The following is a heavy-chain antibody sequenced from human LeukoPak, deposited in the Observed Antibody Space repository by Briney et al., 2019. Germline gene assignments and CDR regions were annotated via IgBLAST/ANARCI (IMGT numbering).Heavy chain of an antibody. V-gene: IGHV3-33*01. D-gene: IGHD6-19*01. CDR2: IWYDGSNK. J-gene: IGHJ4*02. Sequence: GGSLRLSCAASGFTFSSYGMHWVRQAPGKGLEWVAVIWYDGSNKYYADSVKGRFTISRDNTKNTLYLQMNSLRAEDTAVYYCARDSSGWYFDYWGQGTLVTVSS. CDR3: ARDSSGWYFDY. CDR1: GFTFSSYG.